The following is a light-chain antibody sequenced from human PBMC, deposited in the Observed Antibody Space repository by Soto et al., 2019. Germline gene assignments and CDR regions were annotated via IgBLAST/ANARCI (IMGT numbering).Light chain of an antibody. CDR2: EVS. CDR1: SSDVGGYNY. J-gene: IGLJ1*01. Sequence: QSALTQPASVSGSPGQSITISCTGTSSDVGGYNYVSWYQQHPGKVPKLMIYEVSNRPSGVSNRFSGSKSGNTASLTISGLQAEDEADYYCGSYTSSSSCVFGTGTKVPVL. CDR3: GSYTSSSSCV. V-gene: IGLV2-14*01.